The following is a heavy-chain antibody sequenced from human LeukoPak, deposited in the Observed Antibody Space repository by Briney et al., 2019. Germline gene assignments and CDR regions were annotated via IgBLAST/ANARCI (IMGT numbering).Heavy chain of an antibody. V-gene: IGHV3-23*01. J-gene: IGHJ4*02. Sequence: PGGSLRLSCAASGFTFSSYAMSWVRQAPGKGLEWVSAISGSGGSTYYADSVKGRFTTSRDNYKNTLYLQMNSLRAEDTAVYYCPKVVTYYSDSSGYLDYWGQGTLVTASP. D-gene: IGHD3-22*01. CDR1: GFTFSSYA. CDR2: ISGSGGST. CDR3: PKVVTYYSDSSGYLDY.